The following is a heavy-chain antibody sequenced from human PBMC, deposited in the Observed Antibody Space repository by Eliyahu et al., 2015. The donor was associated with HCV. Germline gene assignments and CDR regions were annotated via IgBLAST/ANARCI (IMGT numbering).Heavy chain of an antibody. CDR3: VRGAGRGYDYALDQ. D-gene: IGHD5-18*01. J-gene: IGHJ4*02. V-gene: IGHV3-13*01. CDR1: GFXFSSYD. CDR2: ITTTGDT. Sequence: EVQLMESGGGLVQPGGSLRLSXLASGFXFSSYDLXXVRQPPGGSLEWVSLITTTGDTHFPDSVKGRFSISRENANKSLYLQMHSLRAGDTAVYYCVRGAGRGYDYALDQWGQGTLVTVSS.